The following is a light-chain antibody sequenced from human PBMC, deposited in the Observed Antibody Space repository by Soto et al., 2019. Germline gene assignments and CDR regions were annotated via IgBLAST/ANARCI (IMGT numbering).Light chain of an antibody. Sequence: DIQMTQSPSAVSASVGDTVTVTCRASQGITTFLAWFRQRPGKVPERLIYGASSLQSGVPSRFSGRGSGTEFTLTIRSLKPEEFGTYYCLQRKSYPYTFGTGTKVEIK. V-gene: IGKV1-17*03. CDR2: GAS. CDR3: LQRKSYPYT. J-gene: IGKJ2*01. CDR1: QGITTF.